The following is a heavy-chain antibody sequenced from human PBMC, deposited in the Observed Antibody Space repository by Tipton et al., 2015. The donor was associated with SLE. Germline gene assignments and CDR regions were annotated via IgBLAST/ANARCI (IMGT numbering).Heavy chain of an antibody. CDR1: GFTFSSYE. Sequence: SLRLSCAASGFTFSSYEMNWVRQAPGKGLEWVSYISSSGSTIYYADSVKGRFTISRDNAKNSLYLQMNSLRAEDTAVYYCACVLVADTHGFDIWGQGTIVTVSS. J-gene: IGHJ3*02. V-gene: IGHV3-48*03. CDR2: ISSSGSTI. CDR3: ACVLVADTHGFDI. D-gene: IGHD2-15*01.